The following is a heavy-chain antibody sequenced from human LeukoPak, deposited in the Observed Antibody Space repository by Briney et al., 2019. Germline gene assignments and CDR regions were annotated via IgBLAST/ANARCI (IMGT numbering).Heavy chain of an antibody. D-gene: IGHD2-2*01. CDR1: GFTFSSYS. Sequence: GGSLRLSCAASGFTFSSYSMSWVRQAPGKGLEWVSSIVSTASTYYADSVKGRFTISRDNSKNTLYLQMNSLRAEDTAVYYCAKVYGIVVVPELRIDYWGQGTLATVSS. J-gene: IGHJ4*02. CDR2: IVSTAST. CDR3: AKVYGIVVVPELRIDY. V-gene: IGHV3-23*01.